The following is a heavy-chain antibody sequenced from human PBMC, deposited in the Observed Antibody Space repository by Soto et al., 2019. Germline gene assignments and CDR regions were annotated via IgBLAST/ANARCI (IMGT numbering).Heavy chain of an antibody. V-gene: IGHV3-23*01. CDR3: AKGYDFWSGWEPNWFEP. J-gene: IGHJ5*02. D-gene: IGHD3-3*01. CDR2: ISASVGIT. CDR1: GFSFSSYA. Sequence: GGSLRLSCAASGFSFSSYAMSWVRQAPGRGLEWVSAISASVGITYYADSVKGRFTISRDNSKNTLYLQMNSLRAEDTAVYYCAKGYDFWSGWEPNWFEPCGQRSVVTVSS.